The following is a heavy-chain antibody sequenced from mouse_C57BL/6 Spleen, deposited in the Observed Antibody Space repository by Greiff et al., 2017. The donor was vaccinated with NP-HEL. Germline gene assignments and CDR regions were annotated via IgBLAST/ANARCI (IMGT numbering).Heavy chain of an antibody. J-gene: IGHJ4*01. CDR2: IDPSDSYT. Sequence: VQLQQSGAELVMPGASVKLSCKASGYTFTSYCMHWVQQRPGQSLEWIGEIDPSDSYTNYNQKFKGKSTLTVDNSSSTAYMQLSSLTSEDSAVYYGARRAAARGTCAMDYWGQGTTVTVSS. CDR1: GYTFTSYC. CDR3: ARRAAARGTCAMDY. V-gene: IGHV1-69*01. D-gene: IGHD2-14*01.